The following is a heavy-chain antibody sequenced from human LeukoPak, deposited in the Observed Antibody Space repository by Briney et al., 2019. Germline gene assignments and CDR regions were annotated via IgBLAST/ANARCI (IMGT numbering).Heavy chain of an antibody. V-gene: IGHV3-7*01. Sequence: GGSLRLSCAASGFTFNSYWMSWVRQAPGKGLEWVANIKQGGSEQYYVDSVKGRFTISRDNAKNSLHLQMNSLRVDDTAVYYCARGGGLSDYWGQGTLVTVSS. CDR2: IKQGGSEQ. D-gene: IGHD2/OR15-2a*01. CDR1: GFTFNSYW. CDR3: ARGGGLSDY. J-gene: IGHJ4*02.